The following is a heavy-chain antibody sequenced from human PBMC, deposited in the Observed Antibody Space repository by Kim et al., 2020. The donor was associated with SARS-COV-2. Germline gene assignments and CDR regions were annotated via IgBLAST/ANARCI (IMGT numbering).Heavy chain of an antibody. Sequence: TPSLQTRVTISVGTSKNQFSLKLSSVTAADTAVYYCARLTMVRGVLDYWGQGTLVTVSS. V-gene: IGHV4-39*01. J-gene: IGHJ4*02. D-gene: IGHD3-10*01. CDR3: ARLTMVRGVLDY.